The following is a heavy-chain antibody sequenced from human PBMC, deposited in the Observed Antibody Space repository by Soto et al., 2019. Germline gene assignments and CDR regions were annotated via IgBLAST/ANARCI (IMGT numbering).Heavy chain of an antibody. CDR3: ARGKSSGPLYYFDT. Sequence: SETLSLTCVVYNGSFSGYFWSWIRQPPGKALEGLGEIKDTGFATYNPSVKSRVTLSVDTAKNGGSLILSSVTAAHTAVYFCARGKSSGPLYYFDTWAQGTLVTVPS. J-gene: IGHJ5*02. V-gene: IGHV4-34*01. D-gene: IGHD6-19*01. CDR2: IKDTGFA. CDR1: NGSFSGYF.